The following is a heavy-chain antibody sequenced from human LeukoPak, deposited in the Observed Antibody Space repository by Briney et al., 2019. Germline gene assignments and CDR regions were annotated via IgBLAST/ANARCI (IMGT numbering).Heavy chain of an antibody. V-gene: IGHV3-30*03. CDR3: ARVQGIAAAGAFDI. CDR1: GFTFSSYG. J-gene: IGHJ3*02. CDR2: ISYDGSNK. D-gene: IGHD6-13*01. Sequence: PGGSLRLSCAASGFTFSSYGMHWVRQAPGKGLEWVAVISYDGSNKYYADSVKGRFTISRDNSKNTLYLQMNSLRAEDTAVYYCARVQGIAAAGAFDIWGQGTMVTVSS.